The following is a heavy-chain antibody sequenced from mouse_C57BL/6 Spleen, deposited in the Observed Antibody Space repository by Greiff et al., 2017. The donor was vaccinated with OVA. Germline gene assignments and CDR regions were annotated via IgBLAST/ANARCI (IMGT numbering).Heavy chain of an antibody. CDR1: GYAFTNYL. J-gene: IGHJ2*01. D-gene: IGHD1-1*01. CDR2: INPGSGGT. CDR3: ARSLIITTVVADY. Sequence: QVQLKQSGAELVRPGTSVKVSCKASGYAFTNYLIEWVKQRPGQGLEWIGVINPGSGGTNYNEKFKGKATLTADKSSSTAYMQLSSLTSEDSAVYFCARSLIITTVVADYWGQGTTLTVSS. V-gene: IGHV1-54*01.